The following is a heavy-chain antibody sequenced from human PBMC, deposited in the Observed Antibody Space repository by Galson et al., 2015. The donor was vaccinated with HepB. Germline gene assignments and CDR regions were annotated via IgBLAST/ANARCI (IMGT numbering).Heavy chain of an antibody. J-gene: IGHJ3*01. D-gene: IGHD3-3*01. V-gene: IGHV4-34*01. Sequence: ATLSLTCAVYGGSFSGYYWSWIRQPPGKGLEWIGEINHSGSTNYNPSLKSRVTISVDTSKNQFSLKLSSVTAADTAVYYCAFEDFWSGLIHWGQGTMVTVSS. CDR3: AFEDFWSGLIH. CDR2: INHSGST. CDR1: GGSFSGYY.